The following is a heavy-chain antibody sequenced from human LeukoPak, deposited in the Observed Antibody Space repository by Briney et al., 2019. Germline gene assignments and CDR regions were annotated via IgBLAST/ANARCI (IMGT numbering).Heavy chain of an antibody. Sequence: PSQTLSLTCTVSGGSISSGGYYWSWIRQPPGKGLEWIGYIYHSGSTYYNPSLKSRVTISVDRSKNQFSLKLSSVTAADTAVYYCAREVNSGSYRGFDYWGQGTLVIVSS. CDR3: AREVNSGSYRGFDY. D-gene: IGHD6-19*01. J-gene: IGHJ4*02. CDR1: GGSISSGGYY. CDR2: IYHSGST. V-gene: IGHV4-30-2*01.